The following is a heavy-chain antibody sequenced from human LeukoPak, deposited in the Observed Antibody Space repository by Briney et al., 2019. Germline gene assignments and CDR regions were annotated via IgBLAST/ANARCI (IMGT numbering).Heavy chain of an antibody. V-gene: IGHV3-30-3*01. CDR3: ARGSRSGSLTSAFDI. Sequence: GRSLRLSCAASGFTLSSSAMHWVRQAPGKGLEWVAVISYDGSNKYYADSVKGRFTVSRDNSKNTLHLQMNSLRGEDTAVYYCARGSRSGSLTSAFDIWGQGTMVTVSS. CDR1: GFTLSSSA. J-gene: IGHJ3*02. D-gene: IGHD1-26*01. CDR2: ISYDGSNK.